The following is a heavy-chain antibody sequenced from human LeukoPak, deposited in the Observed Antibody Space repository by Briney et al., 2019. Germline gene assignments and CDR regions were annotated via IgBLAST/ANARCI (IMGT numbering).Heavy chain of an antibody. CDR3: AKDASAHGWFDP. CDR2: IQNDGTKK. J-gene: IGHJ5*02. Sequence: GGSLRLSCAASGFSFSRYGMNWVRQAPGKGLEWVSFIQNDGTKKCYADFVKGRFTISRENSVNTLYLQMDSLRPEDTAVCYCAKDASAHGWFDPWGQGTLVTVSS. CDR1: GFSFSRYG. V-gene: IGHV3-30*02.